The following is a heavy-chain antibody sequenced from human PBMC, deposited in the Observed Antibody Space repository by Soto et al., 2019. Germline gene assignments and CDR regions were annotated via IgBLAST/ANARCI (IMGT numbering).Heavy chain of an antibody. J-gene: IGHJ4*02. Sequence: GGSLRLSCAASGFTVSGNDLSWIRQAPGKGLEWVSVICSGGSAIYYADSVKGRFTISRDNAKNTLYLQMNSLRAEDTAVYYCAKGGKQWMVALDYFAYWGQGTLVTVSS. D-gene: IGHD6-19*01. V-gene: IGHV3-11*04. CDR3: AKGGKQWMVALDYFAY. CDR2: ICSGGSAI. CDR1: GFTVSGND.